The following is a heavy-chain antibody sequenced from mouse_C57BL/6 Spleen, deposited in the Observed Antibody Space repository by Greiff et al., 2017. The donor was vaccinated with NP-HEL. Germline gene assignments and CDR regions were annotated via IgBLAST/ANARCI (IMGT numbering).Heavy chain of an antibody. D-gene: IGHD1-3*01. CDR2: IYPGSGST. V-gene: IGHV1-55*01. CDR3: ARLRMGVGGFAY. CDR1: GSTFTSYW. J-gene: IGHJ3*01. Sequence: VQLQQPGAELVKPGASVKMSCKASGSTFTSYWITWVKQRPGQGLEWVGDIYPGSGSTNYNEKFKSKATLTVDTSSSTAYMQLSSLTSEDSAVYYCARLRMGVGGFAYWGQGTLVTVSA.